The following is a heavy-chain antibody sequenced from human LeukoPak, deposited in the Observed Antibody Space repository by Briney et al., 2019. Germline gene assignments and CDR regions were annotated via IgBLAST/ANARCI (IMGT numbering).Heavy chain of an antibody. CDR1: GFTFSSYW. J-gene: IGHJ4*02. CDR2: IKQDGSEK. D-gene: IGHD5-18*01. Sequence: PGGSLKLSCAASGFTFSSYWMSWVRQAPGKGPEWVANIKQDGSEKYYVDSVKGRFTISRDNAKNSLYLQMNSLRAEDTAVYYCARDRPWETWIQPYWGQGTLVTVSS. V-gene: IGHV3-7*03. CDR3: ARDRPWETWIQPY.